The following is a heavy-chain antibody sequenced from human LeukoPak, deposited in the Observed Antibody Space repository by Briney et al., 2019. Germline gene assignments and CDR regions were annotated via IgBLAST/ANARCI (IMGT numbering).Heavy chain of an antibody. Sequence: PGGSLRLSCAASGFTFSSYSMNWVRQAPGKGLEWVSFISSSSSYIYYADSVKGRFTISRDNAKNSLYLQMNSLRAEDTALYYCAKGTSSWHEFDSWGQGTLVTVSS. CDR1: GFTFSSYS. D-gene: IGHD6-13*01. J-gene: IGHJ4*02. V-gene: IGHV3-21*04. CDR2: ISSSSSYI. CDR3: AKGTSSWHEFDS.